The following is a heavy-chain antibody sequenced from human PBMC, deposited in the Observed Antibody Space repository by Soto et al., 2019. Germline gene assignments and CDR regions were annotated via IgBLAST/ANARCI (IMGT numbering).Heavy chain of an antibody. D-gene: IGHD3-10*01. CDR2: ISGSGGST. Sequence: GGSLRLSCAASGFTFSSYAMSWVRQAPGKGLEWVSAISGSGGSTYYADSVKGRFTISRDNSKNTLYLQMNSLRAEETAVYYCAKDRWFGEFSWFDPWGQGTLVTVSS. V-gene: IGHV3-23*01. CDR1: GFTFSSYA. J-gene: IGHJ5*02. CDR3: AKDRWFGEFSWFDP.